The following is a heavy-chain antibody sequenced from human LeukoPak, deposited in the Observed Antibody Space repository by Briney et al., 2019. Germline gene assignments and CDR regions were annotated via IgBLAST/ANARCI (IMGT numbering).Heavy chain of an antibody. Sequence: GESLKISCKGSGYSFTGYWIGWVRQMPGKGLEWMGIIYPGDSDTRYSPSFQGQVTISADKSISTAYLQWSSLKASDTAMYYCARLGSIVVVPAAPFDPWGQGTLVTVSS. CDR2: IYPGDSDT. V-gene: IGHV5-51*01. CDR3: ARLGSIVVVPAAPFDP. J-gene: IGHJ5*02. CDR1: GYSFTGYW. D-gene: IGHD2-2*01.